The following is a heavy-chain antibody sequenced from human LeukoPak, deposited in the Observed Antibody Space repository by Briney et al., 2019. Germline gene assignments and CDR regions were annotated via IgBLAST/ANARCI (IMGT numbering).Heavy chain of an antibody. CDR1: GGSISSYY. D-gene: IGHD2-2*01. J-gene: IGHJ4*02. Sequence: PSETLSLTCTVSGGSISSYYWSWIRQPPGKGLEWIGYIYYSGSTNYNPSLKSRVTISVDTSKNQFSLKLSSVTAADTAVYYCARKRTIVVVDYWGQGTLVTVSS. CDR3: ARKRTIVVVDY. V-gene: IGHV4-59*08. CDR2: IYYSGST.